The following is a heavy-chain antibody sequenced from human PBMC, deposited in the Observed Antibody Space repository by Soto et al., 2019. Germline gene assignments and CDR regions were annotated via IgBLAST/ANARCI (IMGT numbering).Heavy chain of an antibody. CDR3: ATRSHKVVAPT. CDR1: GASFCGGNYY. V-gene: IGHV4-39*02. Sequence: SETLSLTCIVSGASFCGGNYYWVWIRQPPGEGLKWMGSFYYDGSTYYNASLRSPVTLSGGTYKFHFSLRLTSLTAADTAAGYCATRSHKVVAPTWGQGTLVTVSS. D-gene: IGHD2-21*01. J-gene: IGHJ4*02. CDR2: FYYDGST.